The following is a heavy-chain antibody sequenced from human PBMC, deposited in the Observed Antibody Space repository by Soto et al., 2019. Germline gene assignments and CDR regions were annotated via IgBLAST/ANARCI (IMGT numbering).Heavy chain of an antibody. Sequence: EVNLSESGGGLEQPGGSLRLSCAASGFTFKSYTMSWVRQAPGKGLEWVSAISPGGGATYYADSVKGRFTISRDNSKGLVFLQMNNLRGEDTATYYCAKGSGFSRPYYFDYWGQGALLTLSS. J-gene: IGHJ4*02. V-gene: IGHV3-23*01. CDR2: ISPGGGAT. D-gene: IGHD3-22*01. CDR3: AKGSGFSRPYYFDY. CDR1: GFTFKSYT.